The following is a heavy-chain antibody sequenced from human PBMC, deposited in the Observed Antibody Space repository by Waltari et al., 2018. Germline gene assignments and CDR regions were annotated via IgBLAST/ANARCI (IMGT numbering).Heavy chain of an antibody. V-gene: IGHV1-69*01. CDR3: ARWVLYCSGGSCYPDWYFDL. CDR2: IIPIFGTA. Sequence: QVQLVQSGAEVKKPGSSVKVSCKASGGTFSSYAISWVRQAPGQGLEWMGGIIPIFGTANYAQKFQGRVTITADESTSTAYMELSSLRSEDTAVYYCARWVLYCSGGSCYPDWYFDLWGRGTLVTVSS. CDR1: GGTFSSYA. D-gene: IGHD2-15*01. J-gene: IGHJ2*01.